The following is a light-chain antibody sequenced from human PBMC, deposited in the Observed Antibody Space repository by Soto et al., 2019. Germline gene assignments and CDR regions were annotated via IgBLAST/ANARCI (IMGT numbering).Light chain of an antibody. J-gene: IGKJ1*01. CDR2: GAS. Sequence: EIVMTQSPATLSVSPGERATLSCRASQSVSSKLAWYQQKPGQVPRVLIYGASTRATGIPARFSGSGSGTDFTLTISSLQSEDFAVYFCQHYNDWPPTWTFGQGTRVEIK. V-gene: IGKV3-15*01. CDR1: QSVSSK. CDR3: QHYNDWPPTWT.